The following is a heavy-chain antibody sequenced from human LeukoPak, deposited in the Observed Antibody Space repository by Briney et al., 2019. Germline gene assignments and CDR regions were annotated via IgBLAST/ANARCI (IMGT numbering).Heavy chain of an antibody. CDR1: GYTFTDYY. J-gene: IGHJ3*02. D-gene: IGHD1-14*01. CDR3: ARVVFSPDAFDI. Sequence: ASVKVSCKASGYTFTDYYMHWVRQAPGQGLEWMGGIIPIFGTANYAQKFQGRVTITADESTSTAYMELSSLRSEDTAVYCCARVVFSPDAFDIWGQGTMVTVSS. V-gene: IGHV1-69*13. CDR2: IIPIFGTA.